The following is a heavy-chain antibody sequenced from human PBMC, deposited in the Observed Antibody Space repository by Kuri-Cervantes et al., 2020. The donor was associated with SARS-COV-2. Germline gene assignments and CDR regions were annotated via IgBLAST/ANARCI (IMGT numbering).Heavy chain of an antibody. CDR1: GGSISSYY. Sequence: SETLSLTCTVSGGSISSYYWGWIRQPPGKGLEWIGCIYYSGSTYYNPSLKSRVTISVDTSKNQFSLKLSSVTAADTAVYYCARDPNANHNNWFDPWGQGTLVTVSS. CDR2: IYYSGST. D-gene: IGHD4/OR15-4a*01. J-gene: IGHJ5*02. CDR3: ARDPNANHNNWFDP. V-gene: IGHV4-39*07.